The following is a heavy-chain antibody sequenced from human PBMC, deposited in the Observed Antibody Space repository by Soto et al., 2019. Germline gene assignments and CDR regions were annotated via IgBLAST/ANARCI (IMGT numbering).Heavy chain of an antibody. J-gene: IGHJ6*02. CDR1: GFTFSSYA. Sequence: GGSLRLSCAASGFTFSSYAMSWVRQAPGKGLEWVSAISGSGGSTYYADSVKGRFTISRDNSKNTLYLQMNSLRAEDTAVYYCAKDWRVGAAAGTVEIYYYGMDVWGQGTTVTVSS. CDR2: ISGSGGST. V-gene: IGHV3-23*01. CDR3: AKDWRVGAAAGTVEIYYYGMDV. D-gene: IGHD6-13*01.